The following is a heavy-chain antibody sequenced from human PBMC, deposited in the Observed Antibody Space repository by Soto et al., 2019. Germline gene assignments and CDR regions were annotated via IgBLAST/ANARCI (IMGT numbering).Heavy chain of an antibody. V-gene: IGHV3-49*04. Sequence: PGGSLRLSCTASGFTFGDYAMSWVRQAPGKGLEWVGFIRSKAYGGTTEYAASVKGRFTISRDDSKSIAYLQMNSLKTEDTAVYYCTRLRDDYGDYDDYWGQGTLVTVSS. CDR2: IRSKAYGGTT. D-gene: IGHD4-17*01. CDR3: TRLRDDYGDYDDY. CDR1: GFTFGDYA. J-gene: IGHJ4*02.